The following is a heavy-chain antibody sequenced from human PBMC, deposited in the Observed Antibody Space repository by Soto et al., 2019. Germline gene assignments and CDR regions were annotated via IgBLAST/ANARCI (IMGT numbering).Heavy chain of an antibody. CDR2: VSAYNGNT. CDR1: GYTFTSYG. CDR3: AISSSGWSHAFDI. J-gene: IGHJ3*02. Sequence: ASVKVSCKASGYTFTSYGISWVRQAPGQGLEWMGWVSAYNGNTNYAQKLQGRVTMTTDTSTSTAYMELRSLRSDDTAVYYCAISSSGWSHAFDIWGQGTMVTVSS. V-gene: IGHV1-18*01. D-gene: IGHD6-19*01.